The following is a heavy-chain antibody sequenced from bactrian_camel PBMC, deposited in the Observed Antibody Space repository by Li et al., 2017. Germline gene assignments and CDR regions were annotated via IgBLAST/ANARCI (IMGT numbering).Heavy chain of an antibody. D-gene: IGHD6*01. J-gene: IGHJ4*01. V-gene: IGHV3S53*01. Sequence: HVQLVESGGGSMQAGGSLRLSCAASFSTYRTNSMAWFRQAPGKEREGISTMDTEGTASYANTAKGRFTISRDNAKNTLHLQMNSLKPEDTAVYYCAADEPSGIWYEAMEYWGQGTQVTVS. CDR1: FSTYRTNS. CDR2: MDTEGTA. CDR3: AADEPSGIWYEAMEY.